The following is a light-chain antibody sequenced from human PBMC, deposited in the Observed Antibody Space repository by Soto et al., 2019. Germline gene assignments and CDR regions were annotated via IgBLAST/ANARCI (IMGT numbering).Light chain of an antibody. CDR1: KSVRNY. Sequence: EMVLTQSPATLSLSPGERATLSCRASKSVRNYLDWYQQKPGQAPRLLIYDASYRATGIPARFSASGSGTDFPLTISSLEPEDIAVYCWQKRNDWPLTFGQGTRLEIK. CDR3: QKRNDWPLT. V-gene: IGKV3-11*01. J-gene: IGKJ5*01. CDR2: DAS.